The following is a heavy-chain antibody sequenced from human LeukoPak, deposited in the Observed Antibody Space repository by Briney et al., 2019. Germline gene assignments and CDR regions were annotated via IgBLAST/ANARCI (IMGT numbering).Heavy chain of an antibody. CDR3: ARASGGFGELAFDY. J-gene: IGHJ4*02. D-gene: IGHD3-10*01. CDR1: GGSISSGGYS. Sequence: SQTLSLTCAVSGGSISSGGYSWSWIRQPPGKGLEWIGYIYHSGSTYYNPSLKSRVTISVDRSKNQFSLKLSSVTAADTAVYYCARASGGFGELAFDYWGQGTLVTVSS. V-gene: IGHV4-30-2*01. CDR2: IYHSGST.